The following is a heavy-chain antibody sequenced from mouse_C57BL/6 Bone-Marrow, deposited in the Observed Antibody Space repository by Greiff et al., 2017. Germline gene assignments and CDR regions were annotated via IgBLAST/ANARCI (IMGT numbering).Heavy chain of an antibody. D-gene: IGHD1-1*01. Sequence: VQLQQPGAELVMPGASVKLSCKASGYTFTSYWMHWVKQRPGQGLEWIGEIDPSDSYTNYNQKFKGKSTLTVDKSSSTAYMQLSSLTSEDSAVYYCARSNYCGSCLLYWYFDVWGTGTTVTGSS. V-gene: IGHV1-69*01. CDR3: ARSNYCGSCLLYWYFDV. J-gene: IGHJ1*03. CDR2: IDPSDSYT. CDR1: GYTFTSYW.